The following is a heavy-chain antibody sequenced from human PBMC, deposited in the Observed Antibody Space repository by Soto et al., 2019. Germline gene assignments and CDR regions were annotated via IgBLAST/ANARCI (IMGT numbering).Heavy chain of an antibody. J-gene: IGHJ4*02. Sequence: SETLSLTCAVYGGSFSAYYWSWIRQPPGKGLEWIGEINHSGGTSYNPSLKSRVTISVDTSKSQLSLKLTSVTAADRAVYYCARGSVDTVDSSGFYEYWGQRTPVTVSS. CDR2: INHSGGT. D-gene: IGHD3-22*01. CDR3: ARGSVDTVDSSGFYEY. V-gene: IGHV4-34*01. CDR1: GGSFSAYY.